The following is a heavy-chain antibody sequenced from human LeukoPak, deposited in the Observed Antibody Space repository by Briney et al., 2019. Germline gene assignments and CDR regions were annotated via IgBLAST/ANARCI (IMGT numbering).Heavy chain of an antibody. CDR3: VRQGGWGGAASLIEF. V-gene: IGHV4-39*01. J-gene: IGHJ4*02. CDR2: MFYRGST. D-gene: IGHD2-15*01. Sequence: NPSETLSLTCTVSDDSVSSSRYYWTWVRQPPGKGLEWIASMFYRGSTYYNASLRSRVTLSVDTSMNQFSLKLSSVTASDTATFYCVRQGGWGGAASLIEFWGQGILVTVSS. CDR1: DDSVSSSRYY.